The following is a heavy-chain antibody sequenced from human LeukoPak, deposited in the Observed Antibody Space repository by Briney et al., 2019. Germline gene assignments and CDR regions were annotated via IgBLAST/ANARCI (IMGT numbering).Heavy chain of an antibody. V-gene: IGHV4-39*07. Sequence: SETLSLTCTVSGGSISSSSYYWGWIRQPPGKGLEWIGSIYYSGSTYYNPSLKSRVTISVDTSKNQFSLKLSSVTAADTAVYYCARALRGFYSSSFPPDYWGQGTLVTVSS. CDR2: IYYSGST. CDR3: ARALRGFYSSSFPPDY. J-gene: IGHJ4*02. D-gene: IGHD6-6*01. CDR1: GGSISSSSYY.